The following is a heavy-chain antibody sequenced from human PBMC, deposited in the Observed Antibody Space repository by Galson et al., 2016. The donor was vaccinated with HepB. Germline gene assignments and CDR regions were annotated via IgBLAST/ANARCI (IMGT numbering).Heavy chain of an antibody. D-gene: IGHD6-25*01. CDR2: LSANSGAT. V-gene: IGHV1-2*04. J-gene: IGHJ3*02. CDR3: ATSTGYRSGWGAFDI. Sequence: SVTVSCKASGDTFTDYYIHWVRQAPGQGLEWMAWLSANSGATNYAQKFQGWVTMTRDTSISTAYMELTSLTSDATAIYYCATSTGYRSGWGAFDIWGQGTMVTVSS. CDR1: GDTFTDYY.